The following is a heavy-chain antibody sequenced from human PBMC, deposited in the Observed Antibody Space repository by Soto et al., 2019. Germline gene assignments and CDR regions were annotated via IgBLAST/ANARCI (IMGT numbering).Heavy chain of an antibody. CDR1: GFILSSDA. D-gene: IGHD3-22*01. V-gene: IGHV3-23*01. Sequence: PRESLRHWYTGSGFILSSDAMIVVRQAQGKGLEWVSAISGSGGSTYYADSVKGRFTISRDNSKNTLYLQMNSLRAEDTAVYYCAKAKEPKIVVATAVDYCGQGT. CDR3: AKAKEPKIVVATAVDY. J-gene: IGHJ4*02. CDR2: ISGSGGST.